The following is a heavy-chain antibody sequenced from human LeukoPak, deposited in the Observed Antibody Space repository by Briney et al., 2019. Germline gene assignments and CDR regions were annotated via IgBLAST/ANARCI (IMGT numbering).Heavy chain of an antibody. Sequence: PGGSLRLSCAASGFTVSSNYMSWVRQAPGKGLEWVSVIYSGGSTYYADSVKGRFTISRDNSKNTLYLQMNSLRVEDTAVYYCAKRPVIDPKSITGTKWTLDSWGQGTLVTVSS. CDR3: AKRPVIDPKSITGTKWTLDS. J-gene: IGHJ4*02. CDR1: GFTVSSNY. D-gene: IGHD1-7*01. CDR2: IYSGGST. V-gene: IGHV3-53*05.